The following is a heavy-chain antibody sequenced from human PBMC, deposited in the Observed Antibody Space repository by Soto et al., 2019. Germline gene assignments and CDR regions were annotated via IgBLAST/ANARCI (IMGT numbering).Heavy chain of an antibody. Sequence: PSETLSLTCTVSGGSIISYYWSWIRQPPGKGLEWIGYIYYSGSTNYNPSLKSRVTISVDTSKNQFSLKLSSVTAADTAVYYCARLVVRDYYYGMDVWGQGTTVTVSS. CDR2: IYYSGST. V-gene: IGHV4-59*01. D-gene: IGHD2-15*01. CDR1: GGSIISYY. CDR3: ARLVVRDYYYGMDV. J-gene: IGHJ6*02.